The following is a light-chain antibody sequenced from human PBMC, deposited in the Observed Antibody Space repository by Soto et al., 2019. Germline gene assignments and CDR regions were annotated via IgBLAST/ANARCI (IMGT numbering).Light chain of an antibody. CDR1: QSISTW. CDR3: QQHNSYPRT. J-gene: IGKJ1*01. Sequence: DIQMTQSPSTLSASVGDRVTITCRASQSISTWLAWYQQKPGKAPKLLIYTASNLERGVPSRFSGSGSGTEFTLTISSLQPDDFATYYGQQHNSYPRTFRQGTKVEMK. CDR2: TAS. V-gene: IGKV1-5*03.